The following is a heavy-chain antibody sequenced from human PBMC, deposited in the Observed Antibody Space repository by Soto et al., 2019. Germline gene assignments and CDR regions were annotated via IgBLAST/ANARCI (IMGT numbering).Heavy chain of an antibody. CDR2: ISGSGGRI. V-gene: IGHV3-23*01. CDR3: AKGGKGEYYYYNGMDV. CDR1: GLTFSNYA. D-gene: IGHD1-26*01. J-gene: IGHJ6*02. Sequence: EVQLLESGGGLEQPGGSLRLSCAASGLTFSNYAMSWVRQTPGKGLEWVSTISGSGGRIYYADSVKGRFTMSRDNSKNTRFLQMDSLRVEDTAVYYCAKGGKGEYYYYNGMDVWGQGTTVTVSS.